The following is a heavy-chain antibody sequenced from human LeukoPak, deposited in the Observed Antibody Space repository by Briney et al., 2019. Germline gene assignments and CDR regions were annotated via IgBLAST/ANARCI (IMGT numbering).Heavy chain of an antibody. V-gene: IGHV1-69*13. J-gene: IGHJ4*02. CDR1: GGTFSSYA. Sequence: ASVKVSCKASGGTFSSYAISWVRQAPGQGLEWMGGIIPIFGTANYAQKFQGRVTITADESTSTAYMELSSLRSEDTAVYYCARSPPGGGNSGGGLTYFDYWGQGTLVTVSS. CDR2: IIPIFGTA. D-gene: IGHD4-23*01. CDR3: ARSPPGGGNSGGGLTYFDY.